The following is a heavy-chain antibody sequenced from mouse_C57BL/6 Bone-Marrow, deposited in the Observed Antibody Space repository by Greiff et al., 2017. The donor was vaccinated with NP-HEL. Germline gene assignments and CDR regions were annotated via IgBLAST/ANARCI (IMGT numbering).Heavy chain of an antibody. CDR3: ARSPANWGYFDV. V-gene: IGHV1-69*01. Sequence: VQLQQPGAELVMPGASVKLSCKASGYTFTSYWMHWVKQRPGQGLEWIGEIDPSDSYTNYNQKFKGKSTLTVDKSSSTAYMQLSSLTSEDSAVYYCARSPANWGYFDVWGTGTTVPVSS. D-gene: IGHD4-1*01. CDR1: GYTFTSYW. J-gene: IGHJ1*03. CDR2: IDPSDSYT.